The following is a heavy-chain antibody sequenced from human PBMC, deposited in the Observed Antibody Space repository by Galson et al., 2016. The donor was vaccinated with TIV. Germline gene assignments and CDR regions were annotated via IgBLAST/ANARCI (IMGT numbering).Heavy chain of an antibody. CDR3: ARAPTLTVATIYWYFDL. J-gene: IGHJ2*01. V-gene: IGHV1-2*02. Sequence: SVKVSCKASGYTFTGYFMHWVRQAPGQGLEWMGWINPNSGGTNYAQKFQGRVTMTRDTSISTAYMELSSLISDDTAMYFCARAPTLTVATIYWYFDLWGRGTLVTVSS. D-gene: IGHD5-24*01. CDR1: GYTFTGYF. CDR2: INPNSGGT.